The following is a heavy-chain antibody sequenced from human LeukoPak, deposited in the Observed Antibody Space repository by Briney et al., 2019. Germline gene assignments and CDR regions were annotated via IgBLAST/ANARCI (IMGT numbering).Heavy chain of an antibody. J-gene: IGHJ4*02. Sequence: GESLKISCKGSGYSFCTYWIGWVRQMPGKGLEWMGIMYLGDSDTRYSPSFQGQVTISADKSITTAYLQWSSLKASDTAMYYCARGTYNWNIIDYWGQGTLVTVSS. V-gene: IGHV5-51*01. CDR2: MYLGDSDT. D-gene: IGHD1/OR15-1a*01. CDR3: ARGTYNWNIIDY. CDR1: GYSFCTYW.